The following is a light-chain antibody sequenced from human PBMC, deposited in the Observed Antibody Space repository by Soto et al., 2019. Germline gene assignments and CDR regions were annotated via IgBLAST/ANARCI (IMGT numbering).Light chain of an antibody. CDR2: WAS. J-gene: IGKJ4*01. V-gene: IGKV4-1*01. CDR1: XIFLYSSNNKNY. Sequence: DILTTHPPNPRPFAFFVXXTITFNAAXIFLYSSNNKNYLAWYQQKPGQPPKLLIYWASTRESGVPDRFSGSGSGTDFTLTISSLQAEDVAVYYCQQYYSTPLTFGGGTKV. CDR3: QQYYSTPLT.